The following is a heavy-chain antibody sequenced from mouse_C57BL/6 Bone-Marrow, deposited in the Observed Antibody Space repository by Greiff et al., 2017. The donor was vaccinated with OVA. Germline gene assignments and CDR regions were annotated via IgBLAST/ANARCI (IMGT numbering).Heavy chain of an antibody. CDR2: IDPSDSYT. D-gene: IGHD1-1*01. Sequence: QVHVKQPGAELVRPGTSVKLSCKASGYTFTSYWMHWVKQRPGQGLEWIGVIDPSDSYTNYNQKFKGKATLTVDTSSSTAYMQLSSLTSEDSAVYYCARGDYGSRGSYWGQGTTLTVSS. CDR1: GYTFTSYW. V-gene: IGHV1-59*01. CDR3: ARGDYGSRGSY. J-gene: IGHJ2*01.